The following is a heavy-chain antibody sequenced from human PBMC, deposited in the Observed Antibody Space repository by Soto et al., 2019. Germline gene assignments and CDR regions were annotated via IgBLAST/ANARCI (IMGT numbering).Heavy chain of an antibody. J-gene: IGHJ4*02. Sequence: EVQLVESGGGLVQPGGSLRLSCVASGFTLSSNGLNWVRQSPGKGLEWISYISGSGTSIYYADSVKGRFTVSRDNAKNSLYMQMNSLRDEDTAVYYCASPAVADKHEFDYWGQGTLVTVSS. CDR3: ASPAVADKHEFDY. CDR2: ISGSGTSI. V-gene: IGHV3-48*02. D-gene: IGHD6-19*01. CDR1: GFTLSSNG.